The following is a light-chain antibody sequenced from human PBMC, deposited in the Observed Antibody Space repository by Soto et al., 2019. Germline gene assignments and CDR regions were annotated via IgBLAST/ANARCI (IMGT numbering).Light chain of an antibody. CDR3: SSYTSTSPYV. V-gene: IGLV2-14*01. CDR1: SSDIVSYKY. CDR2: DVS. Sequence: QSALTQPASVSGSPGQSITISCTGTSSDIVSYKYVSWYQQHPGKAPKLMIYDVSNRPSGVSNRFSGSKSGNTASLTISGLQAEDEADYYCSSYTSTSPYVFGTGTKLTDL. J-gene: IGLJ1*01.